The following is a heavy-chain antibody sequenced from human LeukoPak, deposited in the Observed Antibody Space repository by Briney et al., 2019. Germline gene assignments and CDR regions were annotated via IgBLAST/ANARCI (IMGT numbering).Heavy chain of an antibody. CDR1: GIYD. J-gene: IGHJ6*02. Sequence: GGSLRLSCAASGIYDMSWVRQAPGKGLEWVSSISDNDENTYYADSVKGRFTMSRDNSRNTLYLQMNNLRAEDTAVYSCTRERAKQYYDFLTGYSAHYGMDVWGQGTTVTVSS. CDR3: TRERAKQYYDFLTGYSAHYGMDV. CDR2: ISDNDENT. V-gene: IGHV3-23*01. D-gene: IGHD3-9*01.